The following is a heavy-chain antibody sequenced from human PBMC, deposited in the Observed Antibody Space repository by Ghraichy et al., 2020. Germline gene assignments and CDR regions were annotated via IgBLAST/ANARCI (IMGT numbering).Heavy chain of an antibody. Sequence: GGSLRLSCAASGFTFSLYAMSWVRQAPGKGLEWVSFISGGSSSGSTYYADSVKGRFTIFRDNSRNTLYLQMNSLRADDTAVYYCATGSTRIDYSRRADAFDIWGQGTMVIVSS. D-gene: IGHD4-11*01. CDR3: ATGSTRIDYSRRADAFDI. CDR2: ISGGSSSGST. J-gene: IGHJ3*02. V-gene: IGHV3-23*01. CDR1: GFTFSLYA.